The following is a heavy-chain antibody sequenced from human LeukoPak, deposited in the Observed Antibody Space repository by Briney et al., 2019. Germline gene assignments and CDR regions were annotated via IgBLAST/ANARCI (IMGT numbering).Heavy chain of an antibody. Sequence: KPSETLSLTCTVSGGSISNYYWSWIRQPPGKGLEWIGYIYYSGSTNYNPSLKSRVTISVDTSKNQFSLKLSSVTAADTAVYYCARLGYSYGYDYWGQGTLVTVSS. CDR2: IYYSGST. CDR3: ARLGYSYGYDY. CDR1: GGSISNYY. J-gene: IGHJ4*02. V-gene: IGHV4-59*12. D-gene: IGHD5-18*01.